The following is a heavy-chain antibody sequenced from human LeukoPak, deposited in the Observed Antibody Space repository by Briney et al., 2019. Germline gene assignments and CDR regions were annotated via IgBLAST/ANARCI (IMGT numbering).Heavy chain of an antibody. CDR3: ARGGEPMTTFTHAPY. Sequence: GGSLRLSCAASGFTFSTYTMNWVRQAPGKGLEWVSSISSSSYVYYADSVKGRFTISRDNAKNSLYLQMNSLRAEDTAVYYCARGGEPMTTFTHAPYWGQGTLVTVSS. V-gene: IGHV3-21*01. D-gene: IGHD5-24*01. J-gene: IGHJ4*02. CDR2: ISSSSYV. CDR1: GFTFSTYT.